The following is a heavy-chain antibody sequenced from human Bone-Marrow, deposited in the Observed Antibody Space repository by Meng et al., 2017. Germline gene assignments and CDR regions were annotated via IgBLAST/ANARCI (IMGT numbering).Heavy chain of an antibody. CDR2: ISYDGSNK. Sequence: GESLKISCAASGFTFSSYAMHWVRQAPGKGLEWVAVISYDGSNKYYADSVKGRFTISRDNSKNTLYLQMNSLRAEDTAVYYCAREMDTAMVTGDYWGQGTLVTVSS. V-gene: IGHV3-30*01. CDR3: AREMDTAMVTGDY. J-gene: IGHJ4*02. CDR1: GFTFSSYA. D-gene: IGHD5-18*01.